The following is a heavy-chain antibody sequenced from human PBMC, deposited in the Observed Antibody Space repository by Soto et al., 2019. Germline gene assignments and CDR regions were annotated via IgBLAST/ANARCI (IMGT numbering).Heavy chain of an antibody. J-gene: IGHJ1*01. Sequence: SETLSLRCTVGGGSSSGDSDYWGWIRQPPGKGLEWIASISYSGSTYYNPTLKSRVTISVDTSKNQFSLKLSSVTAADTAVYYCARSGPLPQHWGQGTLITVSS. CDR1: GGSSSGDSDY. V-gene: IGHV4-39*07. CDR3: ARSGPLPQH. D-gene: IGHD3-10*01. CDR2: ISYSGST.